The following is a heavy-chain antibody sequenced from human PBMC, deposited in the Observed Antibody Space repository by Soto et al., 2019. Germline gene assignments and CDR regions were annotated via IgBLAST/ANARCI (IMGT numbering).Heavy chain of an antibody. V-gene: IGHV3-33*01. J-gene: IGHJ6*03. D-gene: IGHD6-13*01. CDR3: ARERGSSSWYYYYYYMDV. CDR2: IWYDGSNK. Sequence: QVQLVESGGGVVQPGRSLRLSCAASGFTISSYGMHWVRQAPGKGLEWVAVIWYDGSNKYYADSVKGRFTISRDNSKNTLYLQMNSLRAEDTAVYYCARERGSSSWYYYYYYMDVWGKGTTVTVSS. CDR1: GFTISSYG.